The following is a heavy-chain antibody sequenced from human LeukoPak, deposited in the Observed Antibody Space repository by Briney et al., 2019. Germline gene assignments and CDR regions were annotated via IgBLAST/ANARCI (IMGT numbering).Heavy chain of an antibody. CDR3: ASPIGDYYGSGSYHD. V-gene: IGHV4-39*01. Sequence: SETLSLTCTVSGGSISSSSYYWGWIRQPPGKGLEWIGSIYYSGSTYYNPSLKSRVTISVDTSKNQFSLKLSSVTAADTAVYYCASPIGDYYGSGSYHDWGQGTLVTVSS. CDR1: GGSISSSSYY. CDR2: IYYSGST. D-gene: IGHD3-10*01. J-gene: IGHJ4*02.